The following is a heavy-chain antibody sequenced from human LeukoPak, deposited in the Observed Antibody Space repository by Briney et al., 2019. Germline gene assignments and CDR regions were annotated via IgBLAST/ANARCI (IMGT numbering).Heavy chain of an antibody. Sequence: PGGSLRLSCAASAFTFTTYGMPWVRQAPGKGLEWVAFIRYDGSNKYYADSVKGRFTISRDNSKNTLYVQMNSLRAEDTAVYYCAKDGRYCSSTTCSRYYYGMDVWGQGTTVAVSS. CDR3: AKDGRYCSSTTCSRYYYGMDV. CDR1: AFTFTTYG. D-gene: IGHD2-2*01. CDR2: IRYDGSNK. V-gene: IGHV3-30*02. J-gene: IGHJ6*02.